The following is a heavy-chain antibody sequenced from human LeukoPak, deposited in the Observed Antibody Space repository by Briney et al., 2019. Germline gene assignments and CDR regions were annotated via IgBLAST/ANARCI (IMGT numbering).Heavy chain of an antibody. D-gene: IGHD3-10*01. V-gene: IGHV4-59*01. CDR1: GHSISSYY. J-gene: IGHJ6*02. Sequence: PSESLSLTCTVSGHSISSYYWSWIRQPPGKGLEWIGYIYYSGSTKYTPSLKSRVTMSLDTSKSQFSLKLISVTAADTAVYYCARDRAYCSGSSCSLGMDVWGQGTTVTVSS. CDR2: IYYSGST. CDR3: ARDRAYCSGSSCSLGMDV.